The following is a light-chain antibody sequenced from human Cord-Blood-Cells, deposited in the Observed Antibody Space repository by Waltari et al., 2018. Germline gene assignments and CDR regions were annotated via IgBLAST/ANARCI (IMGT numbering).Light chain of an antibody. V-gene: IGLV1-40*01. Sequence: QSVLTQPPSVSGAPGQRVTISCTGSSSTIGAGYDVHWYQQLPGTAPQLLLYGNSNRPAGVPDRFSGSKSGTSASLAITGLQAEDEADYYCQSYDSSLSGVVFGGGTKLTVL. CDR1: SSTIGAGYD. CDR2: GNS. J-gene: IGLJ2*01. CDR3: QSYDSSLSGVV.